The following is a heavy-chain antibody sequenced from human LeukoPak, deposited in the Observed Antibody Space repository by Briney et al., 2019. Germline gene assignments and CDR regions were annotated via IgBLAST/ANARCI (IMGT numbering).Heavy chain of an antibody. CDR1: GYTFTSYD. J-gene: IGHJ6*03. Sequence: GASVKVSCKASGYTFTSYDINWVRQATGQGLEWMGWMNPNSGNTGYAQKFQGRVTMTRNTSISTAYMELSSLRSEDTAVYYRARRRSSIAAFYYYYMDVWGKGTTVTVSS. CDR2: MNPNSGNT. V-gene: IGHV1-8*01. D-gene: IGHD6-6*01. CDR3: ARRRSSIAAFYYYYMDV.